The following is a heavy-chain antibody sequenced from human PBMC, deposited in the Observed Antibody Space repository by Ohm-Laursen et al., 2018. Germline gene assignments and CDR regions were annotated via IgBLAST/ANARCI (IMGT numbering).Heavy chain of an antibody. J-gene: IGHJ4*02. CDR2: ISHSSSTI. CDR1: GFTFNTYA. Sequence: SLRLSCAASGFTFNTYAMHWVRQAPGKGLEWISYISHSSSTIYYADSVKGRFTISRDNAKNSLYLQMNSLRAEDTAVYYCARVGIVGTLDYGGQGTLVTVSS. V-gene: IGHV3-48*01. CDR3: ARVGIVGTLDY. D-gene: IGHD1-26*01.